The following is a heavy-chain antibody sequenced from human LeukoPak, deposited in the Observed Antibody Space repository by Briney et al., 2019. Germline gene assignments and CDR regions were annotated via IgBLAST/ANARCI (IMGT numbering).Heavy chain of an antibody. V-gene: IGHV4-34*01. CDR1: GGSFSGSY. D-gene: IGHD3-3*01. CDR3: ARVSISLFGVVTAHFDS. CDR2: INLSGST. J-gene: IGHJ4*02. Sequence: SETLSLTCGVSGGSFSGSYWGWIRQPPGKGLEWIGEINLSGSTNYISSLTSRVTISLDTSKNQFSLNLRSVTTADTAVYYCARVSISLFGVVTAHFDSWGQGTLVAVSS.